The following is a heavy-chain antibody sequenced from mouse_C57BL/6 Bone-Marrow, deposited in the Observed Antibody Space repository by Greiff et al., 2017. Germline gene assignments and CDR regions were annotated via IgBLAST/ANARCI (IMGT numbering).Heavy chain of an antibody. CDR2: ISSGGSYT. J-gene: IGHJ2*01. Sequence: EVHLVESGGDLVKPGGSLKLSCAASGFTFSSYGMSWVRQTPDKRLEWVATISSGGSYTYYPDSVKGRFTISRDNAKNTLYLQMSSLKSEDTAMYYCARPYYYGSSPYFDYWGQGTTLTVSS. CDR1: GFTFSSYG. V-gene: IGHV5-6*01. D-gene: IGHD1-1*01. CDR3: ARPYYYGSSPYFDY.